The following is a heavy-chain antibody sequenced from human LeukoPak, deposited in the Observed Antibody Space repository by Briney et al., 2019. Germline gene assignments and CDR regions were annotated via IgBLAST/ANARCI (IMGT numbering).Heavy chain of an antibody. CDR2: IKQDGSEK. D-gene: IGHD3-3*01. CDR1: GFTFSSYW. CDR3: ARDITYYDFWSGYTY. V-gene: IGHV3-7*01. J-gene: IGHJ4*02. Sequence: GGSLRLSCAASGFTFSSYWMSWVRQAPGEGLEWVANIKQDGSEKHYVDSVKGRFTISRDNAKNLVYLQMNSLRAEDTAMYYCARDITYYDFWSGYTYWGQGTLVTVSS.